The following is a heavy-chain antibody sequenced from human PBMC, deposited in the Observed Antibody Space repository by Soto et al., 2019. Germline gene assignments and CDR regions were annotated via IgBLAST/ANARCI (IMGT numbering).Heavy chain of an antibody. V-gene: IGHV3-23*01. Sequence: PGGSLRLSCAASGFTFSSYAMSWVRQAPGKGLEWVSAISGSGGSTYYADTVKGRFTISRDNSKNTLKLKLHSLRAEDTAVYYCSKSIVVVVAATAYWFDPWGQGTLVTVSS. CDR2: ISGSGGST. J-gene: IGHJ5*02. CDR1: GFTFSSYA. D-gene: IGHD2-15*01. CDR3: SKSIVVVVAATAYWFDP.